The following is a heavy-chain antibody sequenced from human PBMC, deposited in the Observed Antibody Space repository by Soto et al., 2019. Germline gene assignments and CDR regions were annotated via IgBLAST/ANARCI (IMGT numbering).Heavy chain of an antibody. V-gene: IGHV4-34*01. Sequence: SETLSLTCAVYGGSFSGYYWSWIRQPPGKGLEWIGEINHSGSTNYNPSLKSRVTISVDTSKNQFSLKLSSVTAADTAVYYCARGLRRGYDFWSGSHGYWGQGTLVTVSS. CDR3: ARGLRRGYDFWSGSHGY. J-gene: IGHJ4*02. CDR2: INHSGST. D-gene: IGHD3-3*01. CDR1: GGSFSGYY.